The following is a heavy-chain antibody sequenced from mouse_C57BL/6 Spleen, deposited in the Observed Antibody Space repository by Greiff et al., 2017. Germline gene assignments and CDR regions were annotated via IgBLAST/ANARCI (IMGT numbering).Heavy chain of an antibody. D-gene: IGHD2-4*01. CDR1: GYTFTSYW. Sequence: QVQLQQPGAELVKPGASVKMSCKASGYTFTSYWITWVKQRPGQGLEWIGDIYPGSGSTNYNEKFKSKATLTVDTSSSTAYMQLSSLTSEDSAVYYFARSLYDCDFDAMDYWGQGTSVTVSS. CDR3: ARSLYDCDFDAMDY. J-gene: IGHJ4*01. CDR2: IYPGSGST. V-gene: IGHV1-55*01.